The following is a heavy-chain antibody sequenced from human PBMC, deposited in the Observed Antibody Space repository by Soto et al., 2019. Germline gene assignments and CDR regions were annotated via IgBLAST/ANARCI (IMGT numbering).Heavy chain of an antibody. Sequence: QVQLVQSGAEVKKPGASVKVSCKASGYTFTGYYMHWVRQAPGQGLEWMGWINPNSGGTNYAQKFQGWGTMTRDTSISTAYMELSRLRSDDTAVYYCARDLMVRGVMTGMDVWGQGTTVTVSS. CDR2: INPNSGGT. CDR1: GYTFTGYY. D-gene: IGHD3-10*01. CDR3: ARDLMVRGVMTGMDV. J-gene: IGHJ6*02. V-gene: IGHV1-2*04.